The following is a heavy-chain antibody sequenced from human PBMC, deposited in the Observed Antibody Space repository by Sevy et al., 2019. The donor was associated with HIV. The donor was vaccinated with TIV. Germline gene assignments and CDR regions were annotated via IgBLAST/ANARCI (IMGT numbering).Heavy chain of an antibody. CDR3: AREALYCSSTSCHYHYYYYGMDV. V-gene: IGHV1-8*01. Sequence: ASVKVSCKASGYTFTSYDINWVRQATGQGLEWMGWMNPNSGNTGYAQKFQGRVTMTSNTSISTAYMELSSLGSEDTAVYYCAREALYCSSTSCHYHYYYYGMDVWGQGTTVTVSS. CDR1: GYTFTSYD. CDR2: MNPNSGNT. D-gene: IGHD2-2*01. J-gene: IGHJ6*02.